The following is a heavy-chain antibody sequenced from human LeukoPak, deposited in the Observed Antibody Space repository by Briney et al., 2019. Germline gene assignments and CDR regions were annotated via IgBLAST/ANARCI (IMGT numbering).Heavy chain of an antibody. D-gene: IGHD6-13*01. Sequence: SETLSLTCSVSGGSIRSSSYYWGWIRQPPGKGLEWIGSMYYSGNTYHNTSLKSRVTIYVDTSKNQFSLKLSSVNAADTAIYYCARHVRSSSITSNFDSWGRGTLVTVSS. J-gene: IGHJ4*02. CDR1: GGSIRSSSYY. CDR2: MYYSGNT. V-gene: IGHV4-39*01. CDR3: ARHVRSSSITSNFDS.